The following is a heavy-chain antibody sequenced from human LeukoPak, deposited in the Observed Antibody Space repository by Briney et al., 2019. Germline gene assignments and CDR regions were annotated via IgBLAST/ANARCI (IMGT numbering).Heavy chain of an antibody. CDR3: ARTGGYDMYGYATGY. V-gene: IGHV4-39*01. CDR2: IYYSGST. D-gene: IGHD3-22*01. Sequence: PSETLSLTCTVSGGPMSNTAYYWGWIRQPPGKGLEWIGSIYYSGSTYYNPSLKSRVTISADMSKNQFSLKLGSVTAADTAVYYCARTGGYDMYGYATGYWGQGTLVTVSS. CDR1: GGPMSNTAYY. J-gene: IGHJ4*02.